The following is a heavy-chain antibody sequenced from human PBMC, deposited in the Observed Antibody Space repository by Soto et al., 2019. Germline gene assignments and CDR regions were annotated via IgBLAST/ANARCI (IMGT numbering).Heavy chain of an antibody. CDR2: IDWDDDK. V-gene: IGHV2-70*01. J-gene: IGHJ4*02. D-gene: IGHD3-22*01. CDR3: ARSSSGYESELDY. Sequence: SGPTLVNPPQTLPLTGTFSRFSLSTSGRCVSSIRQPPGKALEWLALIDWDDDKYYSTSLKTRLTISKDTSKNQVVLTMTNMDPVDTATYYCARSSSGYESELDYWGQGTLVTVSS. CDR1: RFSLSTSGRC.